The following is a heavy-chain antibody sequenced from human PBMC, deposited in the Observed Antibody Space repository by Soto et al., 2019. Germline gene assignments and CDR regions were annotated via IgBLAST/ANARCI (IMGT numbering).Heavy chain of an antibody. V-gene: IGHV3-74*01. CDR2: IKSDGSST. Sequence: EVQLVESGGGLVQPGGSLRLSCAVSGFTFSSYWMHWVRQAPGKGLVWVSHIKSDGSSTNYADSVKGRFTISRDNAKNTLYLQMNSLRAEDTAVYYCAREDAIDRKVDYWGQGTLVTVSS. CDR3: AREDAIDRKVDY. D-gene: IGHD2-2*01. J-gene: IGHJ4*02. CDR1: GFTFSSYW.